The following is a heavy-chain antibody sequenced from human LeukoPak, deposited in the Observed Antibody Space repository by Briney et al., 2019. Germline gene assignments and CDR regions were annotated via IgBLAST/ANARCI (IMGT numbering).Heavy chain of an antibody. Sequence: SETLSLTCTVSGGSISSSSYYWGWIRQPPGKGLEWIGSIYYSGSTYYNPSLKSRVTISVDTSKDQFSLKLSSVTAADTAVYYCASGSDTDYWGQGTLVTVSS. CDR1: GGSISSSSYY. J-gene: IGHJ4*02. CDR3: ASGSDTDY. V-gene: IGHV4-39*07. D-gene: IGHD2-21*02. CDR2: IYYSGST.